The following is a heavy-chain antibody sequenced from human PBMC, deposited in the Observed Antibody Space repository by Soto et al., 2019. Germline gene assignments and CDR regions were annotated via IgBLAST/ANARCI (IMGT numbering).Heavy chain of an antibody. Sequence: LRLSCAASGFTFSSYGMHWVRQAPGKGLEWVAVIWYDGSNKYYADSVKGRFTISRDNSKNTLYLQMNSLRAEDTAVYYCARGGYGDYAIRRAFDIWGQGTMVTVSS. J-gene: IGHJ3*02. CDR3: ARGGYGDYAIRRAFDI. CDR2: IWYDGSNK. D-gene: IGHD4-17*01. V-gene: IGHV3-33*01. CDR1: GFTFSSYG.